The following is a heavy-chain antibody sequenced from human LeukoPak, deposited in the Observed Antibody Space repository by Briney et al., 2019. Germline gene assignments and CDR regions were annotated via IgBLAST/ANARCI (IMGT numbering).Heavy chain of an antibody. CDR2: ISKSETTV. Sequence: SGGSLRLSCAASGLNFSVYYMTWIRQAPGNGLEWLSHISKSETTVYYADSVKGRFTISRDSAKNSLYLHMNSLRAEDTAVYYCAAGVALDYWGQGALVTVSS. J-gene: IGHJ4*02. CDR1: GLNFSVYY. D-gene: IGHD3-3*01. V-gene: IGHV3-11*01. CDR3: AAGVALDY.